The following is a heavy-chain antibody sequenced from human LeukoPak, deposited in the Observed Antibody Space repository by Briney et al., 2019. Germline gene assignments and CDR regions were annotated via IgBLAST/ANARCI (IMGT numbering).Heavy chain of an antibody. Sequence: GGSLRLSCAASGFTFSRFGMNWVRQAPGKGLEWISYISSSSSAIYYADSVKGRFTISRDNAKNSLYLRMSSLRDEDTAVYYFAQKGGTDHWGQGTLVTVSS. CDR3: AQKGGTDH. J-gene: IGHJ4*02. CDR2: ISSSSSAI. CDR1: GFTFSRFG. D-gene: IGHD2-15*01. V-gene: IGHV3-48*02.